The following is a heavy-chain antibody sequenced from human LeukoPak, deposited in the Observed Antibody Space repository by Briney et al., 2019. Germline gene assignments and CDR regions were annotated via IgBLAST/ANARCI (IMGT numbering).Heavy chain of an antibody. J-gene: IGHJ1*01. CDR3: ARAATTVTNTRYFQH. V-gene: IGHV1-18*01. CDR1: GYTFTRYG. Sequence: ASVKVSCKASGYTFTRYGISWDRQAPGRWLEWMGWIGTYNGNTNYAQTLQGRVTMTTDTSTSTAYMELRSLTSDDTAVYYCARAATTVTNTRYFQHWGQGTLVTVSS. D-gene: IGHD4-17*01. CDR2: IGTYNGNT.